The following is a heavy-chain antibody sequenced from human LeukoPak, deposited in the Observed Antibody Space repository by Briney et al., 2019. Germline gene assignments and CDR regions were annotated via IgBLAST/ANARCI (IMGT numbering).Heavy chain of an antibody. D-gene: IGHD3-10*01. CDR3: ARLNYYGSGSYELDP. V-gene: IGHV4-39*01. J-gene: IGHJ5*02. Sequence: SETLSLTCTVSGGSISSSSYYWGWIRQPPGKGLEWIGSIYYSGSTYYNPSLKSRVTISVDTSKNQFSLKLSSVTAVDTAVYYCARLNYYGSGSYELDPWGQGTLVTVSS. CDR1: GGSISSSSYY. CDR2: IYYSGST.